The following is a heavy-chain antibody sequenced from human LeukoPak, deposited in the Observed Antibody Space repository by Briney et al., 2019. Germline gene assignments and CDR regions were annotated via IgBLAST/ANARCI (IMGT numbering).Heavy chain of an antibody. J-gene: IGHJ4*02. Sequence: GGSLRLSCVASGFAFSSYTINWVRQTPGKGLEWVSSISGSTYYIYYADSVRGRFTISRDNAENSVYLQMNSLRAEDTAVYYCARAHSLIGGVTYWGQGTLVTVSS. CDR2: ISGSTYYI. CDR3: ARAHSLIGGVTY. V-gene: IGHV3-21*01. D-gene: IGHD3-16*01. CDR1: GFAFSSYT.